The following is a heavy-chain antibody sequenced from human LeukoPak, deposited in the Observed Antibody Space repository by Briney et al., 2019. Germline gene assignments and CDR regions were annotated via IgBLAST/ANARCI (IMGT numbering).Heavy chain of an antibody. V-gene: IGHV1-18*01. Sequence: ASVKVSCKASGCTFTAYGFTWVRQAPGQGLEWMGWISTYSDNANYAQNLQGRVTMTTDTSTTTAYMELRSLRSDDTAVYYCARTTAWARTKFDYWGQGTLVTVSS. J-gene: IGHJ4*02. D-gene: IGHD1-14*01. CDR1: GCTFTAYG. CDR2: ISTYSDNA. CDR3: ARTTAWARTKFDY.